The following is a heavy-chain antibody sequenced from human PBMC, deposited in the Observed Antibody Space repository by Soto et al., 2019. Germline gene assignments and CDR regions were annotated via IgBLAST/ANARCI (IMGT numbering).Heavy chain of an antibody. D-gene: IGHD4-17*01. J-gene: IGHJ5*02. Sequence: EVQLVESGGGLVQPGGSLRLYCAASGFTFSSYWMHWVRQAPGKGLVWVSRINAGGTTANYADSVKGLFTISRDNSKNTCYLQMNSLSAQDTAVYYCASSATGIYGDYTWGQGTLVTVSS. CDR3: ASSATGIYGDYT. V-gene: IGHV3-74*02. CDR2: INAGGTTA. CDR1: GFTFSSYW.